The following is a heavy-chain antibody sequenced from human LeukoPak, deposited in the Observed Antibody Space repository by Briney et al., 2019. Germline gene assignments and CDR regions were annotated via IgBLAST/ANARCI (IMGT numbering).Heavy chain of an antibody. CDR2: IIHIFGTA. CDR3: ARGAITFGGVIVLLDY. V-gene: IGHV1-69*05. D-gene: IGHD3-16*02. Sequence: SVKVSCKASGGTFSSYAISWVRQAPGQGLEWMGRIIHIFGTANYAQKFQGRVTITTDESTSTAYMELSSLRSEDTAVYYCARGAITFGGVIVLLDYWGQGTLVTVSS. J-gene: IGHJ4*02. CDR1: GGTFSSYA.